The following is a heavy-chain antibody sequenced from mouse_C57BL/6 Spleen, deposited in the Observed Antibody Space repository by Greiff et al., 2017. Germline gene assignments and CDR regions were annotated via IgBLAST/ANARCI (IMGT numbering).Heavy chain of an antibody. CDR3: ARALTGTRYYFDY. Sequence: VQLQQPGAELVKPGASVKLSCKASGYTFTSYWMQWVKQRPGQGLEWIGEIDPSDSYTNYNQKFKGKATLTVDTSSSTAYMQLSSLTSEDSAVCYCARALTGTRYYFDYWGQGTTLTVSS. V-gene: IGHV1-50*01. CDR2: IDPSDSYT. D-gene: IGHD4-1*01. CDR1: GYTFTSYW. J-gene: IGHJ2*01.